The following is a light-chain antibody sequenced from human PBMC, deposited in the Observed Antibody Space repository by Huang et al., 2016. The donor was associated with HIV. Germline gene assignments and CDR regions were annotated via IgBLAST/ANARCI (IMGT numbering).Light chain of an antibody. Sequence: ERVMTQSPDTLSVSPGERATLYCRAIQYVSSNLAWYQQKPGQAPRLLVYGASTRVIDIPARFSGSGSGTEFTLTISSLQSEDSAVYYCQQYNNWPRTFGQGTKLEIK. CDR2: GAS. J-gene: IGKJ2*01. CDR1: QYVSSN. V-gene: IGKV3-15*01. CDR3: QQYNNWPRT.